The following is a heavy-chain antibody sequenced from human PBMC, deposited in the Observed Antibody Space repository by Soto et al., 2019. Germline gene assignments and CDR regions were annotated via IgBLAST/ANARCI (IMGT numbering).Heavy chain of an antibody. J-gene: IGHJ4*02. CDR2: IYYSGST. V-gene: IGHV4-30-4*01. CDR1: GGSISSGDYY. Sequence: QVQLQESGPGLVKPSQTLSLTCTVSGGSISSGDYYWSWIRQPPGKGLEWIGYIYYSGSTYYNPSLMRRVTISVATSKNQFALKLSSVTAADTAVYYCARGAYCSGGSCYRIDYWGQGTLVTVSS. D-gene: IGHD2-15*01. CDR3: ARGAYCSGGSCYRIDY.